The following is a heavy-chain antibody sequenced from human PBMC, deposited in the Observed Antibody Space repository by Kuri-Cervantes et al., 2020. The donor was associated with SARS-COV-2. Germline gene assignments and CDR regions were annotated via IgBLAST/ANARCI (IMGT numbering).Heavy chain of an antibody. CDR2: ISSNGDST. Sequence: GGSLRLSCAASGFTFSNYAMYWVRQAPGKGLEYVSAISSNGDSTYYADSVKGRFTMSGDNSKNTLYLQMGSLRAEDMAVYYCARVSRSGYLDYWGQGTLVTVSS. CDR3: ARVSRSGYLDY. J-gene: IGHJ4*02. D-gene: IGHD3-3*01. CDR1: GFTFSNYA. V-gene: IGHV3-64*02.